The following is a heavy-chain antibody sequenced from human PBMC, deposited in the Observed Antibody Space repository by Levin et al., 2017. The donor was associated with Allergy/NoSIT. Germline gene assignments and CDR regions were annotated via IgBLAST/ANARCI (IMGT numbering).Heavy chain of an antibody. CDR3: ARGGCSSTSCLDS. Sequence: GGSLRLSCAASGFTFSNYWMHWVRQAPGKGLVWVSHINSDGSNTNYADSVKGRFTISRDNAKNTLYLQMNSLRAEDTAVYDCARGGCSSTSCLDSWGQGTLVTVSP. J-gene: IGHJ5*01. V-gene: IGHV3-74*01. CDR2: INSDGSNT. CDR1: GFTFSNYW. D-gene: IGHD2-2*01.